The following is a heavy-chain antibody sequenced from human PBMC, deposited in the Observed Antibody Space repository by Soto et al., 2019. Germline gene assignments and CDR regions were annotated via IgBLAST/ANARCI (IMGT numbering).Heavy chain of an antibody. V-gene: IGHV4-4*02. Sequence: KSSETLSLTCAVSGGSISSSNWWSWVRQPPGKGLEWIGEIYHSGSTNYNPSLKSRVTISVDKSKNQFSLKLSSVTAADTAVYYCAPLRGRDGYNGYWGQGTLVTVSS. CDR3: APLRGRDGYNGY. D-gene: IGHD3-16*01. J-gene: IGHJ4*02. CDR1: GGSISSSNW. CDR2: IYHSGST.